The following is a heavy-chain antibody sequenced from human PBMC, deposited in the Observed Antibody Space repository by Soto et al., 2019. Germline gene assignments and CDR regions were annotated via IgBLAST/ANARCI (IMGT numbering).Heavy chain of an antibody. V-gene: IGHV1-69*02. CDR3: AWRAAADVYYFDY. J-gene: IGHJ4*02. D-gene: IGHD6-13*01. CDR2: IIPILGIA. CDR1: GGTFSSYT. Sequence: GASVKVSCKASGGTFSSYTISWVRQAPGQGLEWMGRIIPILGIANYAQKFQGRVTITAGKSTSTAYMELSSLSSEDTAVYYCAWRAAADVYYFDYWGQGTLVTVSS.